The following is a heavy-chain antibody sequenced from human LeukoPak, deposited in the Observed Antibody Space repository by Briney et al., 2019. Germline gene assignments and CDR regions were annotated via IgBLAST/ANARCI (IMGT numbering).Heavy chain of an antibody. D-gene: IGHD3-22*01. V-gene: IGHV3-23*01. Sequence: GGSPRLSCAASGFTFSSYAMSWVRQAPGKGLEWVSAISGSGGSTYYADSVKGRFTISRDNSKNTLYLQMNSLRAEDTAVYYCAKGGGSGYYFDYWGQGTLVTVSS. CDR2: ISGSGGST. CDR3: AKGGGSGYYFDY. CDR1: GFTFSSYA. J-gene: IGHJ4*02.